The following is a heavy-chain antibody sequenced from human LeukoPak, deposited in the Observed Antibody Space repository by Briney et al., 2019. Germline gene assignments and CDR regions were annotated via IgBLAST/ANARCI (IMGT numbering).Heavy chain of an antibody. CDR1: GFTFDDYA. V-gene: IGHV3-9*01. D-gene: IGHD3-22*01. CDR2: ISWNSGSI. CDR3: ARGPPMYSYGSTAYHYDYFEY. Sequence: GGSLRLSCAASGFTFDDYAMHWVRQAPGKGLEWVSGISWNSGSIGYADSVKGRFTISRDNSKNTLYLQMNSLRADDTAIHYCARGPPMYSYGSTAYHYDYFEYWGQGTLVTVSS. J-gene: IGHJ4*02.